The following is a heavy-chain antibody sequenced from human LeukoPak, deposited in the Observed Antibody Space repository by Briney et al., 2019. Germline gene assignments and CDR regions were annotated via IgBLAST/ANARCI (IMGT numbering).Heavy chain of an antibody. Sequence: GGSLRLSCAASGFTFSSYAMSWLRQAPGKGLEWVSSISAGGGNTNYADSVKGRFTISRENPKNTLYLQMNSLRAEDTAVYYCAKEKYYGSDWGQGTLVTVSS. J-gene: IGHJ4*02. CDR1: GFTFSSYA. CDR2: ISAGGGNT. CDR3: AKEKYYGSD. D-gene: IGHD3-10*01. V-gene: IGHV3-23*01.